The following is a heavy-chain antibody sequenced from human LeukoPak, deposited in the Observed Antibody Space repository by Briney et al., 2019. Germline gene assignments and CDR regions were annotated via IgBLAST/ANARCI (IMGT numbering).Heavy chain of an antibody. V-gene: IGHV3-64D*06. J-gene: IGHJ5*02. Sequence: PGGSLRLSCSASGFTFSSYAMHWVRQAPGKGLEYVSAISSNGGSTYYADSVKGRFTISRDNSKNTLYLQMSSLRAEDTAVYYCVKDDAVGSLGPNWFDPWGQGTLVTVSS. D-gene: IGHD2-2*01. CDR2: ISSNGGST. CDR3: VKDDAVGSLGPNWFDP. CDR1: GFTFSSYA.